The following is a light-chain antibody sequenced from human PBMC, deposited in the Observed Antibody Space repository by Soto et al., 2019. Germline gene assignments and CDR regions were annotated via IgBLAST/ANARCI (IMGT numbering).Light chain of an antibody. CDR3: QQYANSPFT. Sequence: EIVLTQSPGTLPLSPGERATLSCRASQSVSSNYLVWYQQKPGQAPRPLIYGASSRATGIPDRFSGSVSGTDFTLTISRLEPEDFAVYYWQQYANSPFTFGQGTKLEIK. CDR2: GAS. V-gene: IGKV3-20*01. J-gene: IGKJ2*01. CDR1: QSVSSNY.